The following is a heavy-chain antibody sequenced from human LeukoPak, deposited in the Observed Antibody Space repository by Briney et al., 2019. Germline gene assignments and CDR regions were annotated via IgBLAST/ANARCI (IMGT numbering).Heavy chain of an antibody. CDR3: AREIVGEGNFDC. J-gene: IGHJ4*02. CDR2: IWHDGSNI. D-gene: IGHD2-15*01. CDR1: GFNFSNYG. V-gene: IGHV3-33*01. Sequence: GKSLRLSCETTGFNFSNYGLHWVRKIPGKGLEWVAAIWHDGSNIFYADSVKGRFTISRDNSKNTLFLQMNSLRAEDTALYYCAREIVGEGNFDCWGQGTLVTVSS.